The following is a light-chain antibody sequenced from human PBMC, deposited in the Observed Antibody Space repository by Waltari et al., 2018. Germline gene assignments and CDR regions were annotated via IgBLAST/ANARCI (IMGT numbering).Light chain of an antibody. J-gene: IGKJ5*01. V-gene: IGKV1-5*03. CDR2: RAS. CDR3: QQFDSYPIT. Sequence: DIQLTPSPSTLSASVGHRVTITCRASQSISTWLAWYQQKPGKAPKLLIYRASTLEGGVPLRFSGSGSGTEFTLTISSLQPDDFATYYCQQFDSYPITFGQGTRLES. CDR1: QSISTW.